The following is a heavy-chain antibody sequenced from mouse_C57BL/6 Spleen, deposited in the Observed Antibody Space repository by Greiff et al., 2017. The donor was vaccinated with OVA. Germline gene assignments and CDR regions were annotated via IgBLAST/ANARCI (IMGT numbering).Heavy chain of an antibody. CDR2: FRNKANGYTT. CDR1: GFPFPDSY. D-gene: IGHD1-1*01. Sequence: EVKVEESGGGLVQPGGSLSLSCAASGFPFPDSYMGWFRHPPGKALRCLGFFRNKANGYTTEYSASVKGRFTISRDNPQSILYLQMNALRAEDSATYYCARYYYGSSFFFDYWGQGTTLTVSS. J-gene: IGHJ2*01. V-gene: IGHV7-3*01. CDR3: ARYYYGSSFFFDY.